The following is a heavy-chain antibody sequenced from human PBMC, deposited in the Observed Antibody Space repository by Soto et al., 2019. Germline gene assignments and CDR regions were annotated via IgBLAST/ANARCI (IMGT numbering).Heavy chain of an antibody. Sequence: SVKVSCKASGFTFTSSAVQWVLQARGQRLEWIGWIVVGSGNTNYAQKFQERVTITRDTSISTAYMELSRLTSDDTAVYYCARDLQLRVCDYWGQGTLVTGSS. J-gene: IGHJ4*02. CDR1: GFTFTSSA. CDR2: IVVGSGNT. CDR3: ARDLQLRVCDY. V-gene: IGHV1-58*01. D-gene: IGHD1-7*01.